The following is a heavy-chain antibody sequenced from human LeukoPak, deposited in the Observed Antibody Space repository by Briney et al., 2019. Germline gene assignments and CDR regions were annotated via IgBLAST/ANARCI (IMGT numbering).Heavy chain of an antibody. CDR1: GGTFSSYA. V-gene: IGHV1-69*04. D-gene: IGHD3-9*01. CDR2: SIPILGIA. J-gene: IGHJ3*02. Sequence: GASVKVSCKASGGTFSSYAISWVRQAPGQGLEWMGRSIPILGIANYAQKFQGRVTITADKSTSTAYMELSSLRSEDTAVYYCARDPLDILTGPSAFDIWGQGTMVTVSS. CDR3: ARDPLDILTGPSAFDI.